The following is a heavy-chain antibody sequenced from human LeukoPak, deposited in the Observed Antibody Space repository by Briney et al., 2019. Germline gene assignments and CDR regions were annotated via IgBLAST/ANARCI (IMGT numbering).Heavy chain of an antibody. Sequence: GGSLRLSCAASGFTFSTYGMHWVRQAPGKGLEWVAFIRNDGTIKYYADSVKGRFTISRDNSKNTLYLQMNNLRAEDTAVYYCAKDRDIILTGHGVDVWGQGTTVTVSS. V-gene: IGHV3-30*02. CDR3: AKDRDIILTGHGVDV. CDR1: GFTFSTYG. J-gene: IGHJ6*02. CDR2: IRNDGTIK. D-gene: IGHD3-9*01.